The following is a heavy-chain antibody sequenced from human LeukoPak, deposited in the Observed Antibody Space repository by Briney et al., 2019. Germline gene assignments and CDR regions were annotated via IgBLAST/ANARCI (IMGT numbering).Heavy chain of an antibody. CDR1: GFTFSTSA. CDR2: IIVGSGAT. V-gene: IGHV1-58*01. Sequence: ASVKVSCKTSGFTFSTSAVQWVRQARGQRLEWIGWIIVGSGATNYAQSLQGRFTITRDMSTNTAYMELSRLGSEDSAVYYCAAELYGVYTDCCTFHLWGQGTLVTVSS. D-gene: IGHD4-17*01. CDR3: AAELYGVYTDCCTFHL. J-gene: IGHJ3*01.